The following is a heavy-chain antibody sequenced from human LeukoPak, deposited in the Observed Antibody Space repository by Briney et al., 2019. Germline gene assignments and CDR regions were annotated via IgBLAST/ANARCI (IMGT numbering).Heavy chain of an antibody. CDR3: AKTGWGTMVRGVPIDDY. J-gene: IGHJ4*02. CDR2: ISWNSGSI. V-gene: IGHV3-9*01. D-gene: IGHD3-10*01. Sequence: GGSLRLSCAASGFTFDDYAMHWVRQAPGKGLEWVSGISWNSGSIGYADSVKGRFTISRDNSKNTPYLQMNSLRAEDTAVYYCAKTGWGTMVRGVPIDDYWGQGTLVTVSS. CDR1: GFTFDDYA.